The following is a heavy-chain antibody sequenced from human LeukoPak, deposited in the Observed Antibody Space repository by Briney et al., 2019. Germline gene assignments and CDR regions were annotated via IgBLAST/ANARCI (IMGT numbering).Heavy chain of an antibody. J-gene: IGHJ4*02. CDR1: GFTFSSYG. D-gene: IGHD5/OR15-5a*01. Sequence: SGGSLRLSCAASGFTFSSYGMNWVRQAPGKGLEWVAVIWYDGSNKYYADSVKGRFTISRDNAKNALYLQMNSLRAEDTALYYCARDYHAVYGHVDSRGQGALFTVSS. CDR3: ARDYHAVYGHVDS. CDR2: IWYDGSNK. V-gene: IGHV3-33*01.